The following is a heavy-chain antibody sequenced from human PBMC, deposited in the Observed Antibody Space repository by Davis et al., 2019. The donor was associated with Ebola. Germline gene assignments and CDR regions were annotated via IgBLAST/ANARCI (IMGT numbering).Heavy chain of an antibody. CDR2: ISSSGSTI. CDR1: GFTFSSYW. Sequence: GESLKISCAASGFTFSSYWMSWVRQAPGKGLEWVSYISSSGSTIYYADSVKGRFTISRDNAKNSLYLQMNSLRAEDTAVYYCARNRGFNWFDPWGQGTLVTVSS. D-gene: IGHD2/OR15-2a*01. J-gene: IGHJ5*02. CDR3: ARNRGFNWFDP. V-gene: IGHV3-48*04.